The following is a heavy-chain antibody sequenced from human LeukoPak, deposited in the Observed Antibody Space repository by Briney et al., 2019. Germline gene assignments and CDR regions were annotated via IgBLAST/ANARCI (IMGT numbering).Heavy chain of an antibody. D-gene: IGHD1-26*01. CDR3: AKDPIFSGSYGVFDY. Sequence: GGSLRLSCAASGFTFNDYWMTWVRQAPGKGLEWVAVISYDGSNKYYADSVKGRFTISRDNSKNTLYLQMNSLRAEDTAVYYCAKDPIFSGSYGVFDYWGLGTLVTVSS. J-gene: IGHJ4*02. CDR1: GFTFNDYW. CDR2: ISYDGSNK. V-gene: IGHV3-30*18.